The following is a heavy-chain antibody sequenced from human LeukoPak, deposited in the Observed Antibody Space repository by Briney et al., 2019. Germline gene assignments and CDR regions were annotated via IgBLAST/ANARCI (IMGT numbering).Heavy chain of an antibody. V-gene: IGHV1-8*02. Sequence: ASVKVSCKASGYTFTGYYMHWVRQATGQGLEWMGWMNPNSGNTGYAQKFQGRVTMTRNTSISTAYMELSSLRSEDTAVYYCARRGITYYYYYMDVWGKGTTVTISS. D-gene: IGHD3-16*01. CDR2: MNPNSGNT. J-gene: IGHJ6*03. CDR3: ARRGITYYYYYMDV. CDR1: GYTFTGYY.